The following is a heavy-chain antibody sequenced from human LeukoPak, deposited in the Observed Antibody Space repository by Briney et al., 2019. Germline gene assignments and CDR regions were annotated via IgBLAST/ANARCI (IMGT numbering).Heavy chain of an antibody. V-gene: IGHV1-2*02. Sequence: ASVKVSCKASGYTFTGYYMHWVRQAPGQGLEWMGWINPNSGGTNYAQKFQGRVTMTRDTSISTAYMELSRLRSDDTAVYYCARTRTPGPIECFQHWGQGTLVTVSS. D-gene: IGHD1-14*01. CDR1: GYTFTGYY. CDR2: INPNSGGT. CDR3: ARTRTPGPIECFQH. J-gene: IGHJ1*01.